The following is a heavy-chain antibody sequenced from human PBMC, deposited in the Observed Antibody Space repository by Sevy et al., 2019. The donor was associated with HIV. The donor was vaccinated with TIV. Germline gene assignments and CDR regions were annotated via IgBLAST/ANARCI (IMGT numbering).Heavy chain of an antibody. J-gene: IGHJ6*02. D-gene: IGHD4-17*01. CDR3: VKGPHPAVTTSYGMDV. V-gene: IGHV3-30*02. CDR1: GFTFSSYG. Sequence: GGSLRLSCAASGFTFSSYGMHWVRQAPGKGLEWVTFIRYDGSTKYYADSVRGRFTISRDNSKNMLYLQMNSLRAEDTAVYYCVKGPHPAVTTSYGMDVWGQWTTVTVSS. CDR2: IRYDGSTK.